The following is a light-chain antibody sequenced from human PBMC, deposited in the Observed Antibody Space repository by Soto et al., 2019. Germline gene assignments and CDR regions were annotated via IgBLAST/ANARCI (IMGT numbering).Light chain of an antibody. CDR1: TSDIGGYNY. V-gene: IGLV2-14*01. J-gene: IGLJ1*01. CDR2: EVT. CDR3: SSYTSINSYV. Sequence: QPVLTQPASVSGSPGQSITISCSGTTSDIGGYNYVSWYQQHPGKVPKLIIYEVTSRPYGVSYRFSGSKSGNTASLTISGLQPEDEADYYCSSYTSINSYVFGTGTKLTVL.